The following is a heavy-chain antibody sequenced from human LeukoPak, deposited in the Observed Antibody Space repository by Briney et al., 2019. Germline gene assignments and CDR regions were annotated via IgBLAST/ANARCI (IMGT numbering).Heavy chain of an antibody. J-gene: IGHJ4*02. Sequence: GALRLSCAASGFTFSSHEMNWVRQAPGKGLEWVSYISSSGSSIYYADSVKGRFTISRDNAKNSLYLQMNSLRAEDTAVYYCASLIDYYIDYWGQGTLVTVSS. CDR2: ISSSGSSI. V-gene: IGHV3-48*03. CDR1: GFTFSSHE. D-gene: IGHD2-21*01. CDR3: ASLIDYYIDY.